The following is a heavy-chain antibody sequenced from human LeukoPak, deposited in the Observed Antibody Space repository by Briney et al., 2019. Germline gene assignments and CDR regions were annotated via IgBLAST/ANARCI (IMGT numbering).Heavy chain of an antibody. Sequence: SETLSLTCTVSGDSIGSYYWSWIRQPAGKGLEWIGRIDTSGSTNYNPSLKSRVTMSVDTSKNQFSLELSSVTAADTAVYYCATTTYYYDSGGYYFLDYWGQGTLVTVPS. CDR1: GDSIGSYY. D-gene: IGHD3-22*01. CDR3: ATTTYYYDSGGYYFLDY. V-gene: IGHV4-4*07. J-gene: IGHJ4*02. CDR2: IDTSGST.